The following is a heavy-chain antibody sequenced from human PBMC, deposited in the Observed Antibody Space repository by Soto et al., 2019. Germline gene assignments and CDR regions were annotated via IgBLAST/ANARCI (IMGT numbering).Heavy chain of an antibody. Sequence: ASVKVSCKASGGTFSSYAISWVRQAPGQGLEWMGGIIPIFGTANYAQKFQGRVTITADESTSTAYMELSSLRSEDTAVYYCARRGTKGIPITGPWGQGTLVTVSS. CDR2: IIPIFGTA. CDR1: GGTFSSYA. V-gene: IGHV1-69*13. CDR3: ARRGTKGIPITGP. J-gene: IGHJ5*02. D-gene: IGHD2-8*01.